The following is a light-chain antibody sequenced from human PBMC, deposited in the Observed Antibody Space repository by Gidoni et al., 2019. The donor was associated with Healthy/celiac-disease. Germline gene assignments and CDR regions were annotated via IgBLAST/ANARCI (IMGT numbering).Light chain of an antibody. CDR1: QSVSSN. CDR2: GAS. V-gene: IGKV3D-15*01. Sequence: EIVMTPSPATLSVSPGERATLSCRASQSVSSNLAWYQQKPGQAPRLLIYGASTRATGIPARLSGSGSGTEFTLTISSLQSEDFAVYYCQQYNNWPPGITFGGGTKVEIK. CDR3: QQYNNWPPGIT. J-gene: IGKJ4*01.